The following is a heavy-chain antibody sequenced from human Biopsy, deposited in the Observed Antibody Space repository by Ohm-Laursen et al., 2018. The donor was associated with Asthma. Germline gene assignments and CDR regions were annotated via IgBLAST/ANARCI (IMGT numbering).Heavy chain of an antibody. CDR3: ARHDHRWDTYADF. Sequence: SETLSLTWAVSGASITSSAYYWGWIRQPPGKGLEWIGSMYYGETTYYSQSLKSRVTISVDTSKNQFSLILSSVTAADTAVYYCARHDHRWDTYADFWGQGTLVTVSS. CDR1: GASITSSAYY. CDR2: MYYGETT. J-gene: IGHJ4*02. D-gene: IGHD2-2*01. V-gene: IGHV4-39*01.